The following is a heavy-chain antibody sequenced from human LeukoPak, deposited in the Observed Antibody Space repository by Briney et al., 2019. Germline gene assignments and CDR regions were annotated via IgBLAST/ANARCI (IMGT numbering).Heavy chain of an antibody. V-gene: IGHV1-18*01. CDR2: ISAYTGNT. D-gene: IGHD5/OR15-5a*01. CDR1: GYTFTSYD. J-gene: IGHJ4*02. CDR3: AREVSTLFDY. Sequence: GASVKVSCKASGYTFTSYDINWVRQATGQGLEWMGWISAYTGNTNYAQKLQGRVTMTTDTSTSTAYMELRSLRSDDTAVYYCAREVSTLFDYWGQGTLVTVSS.